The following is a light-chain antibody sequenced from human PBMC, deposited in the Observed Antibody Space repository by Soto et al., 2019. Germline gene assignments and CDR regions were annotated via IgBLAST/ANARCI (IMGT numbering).Light chain of an antibody. J-gene: IGLJ2*01. CDR1: SSNIGNNY. CDR2: DNN. V-gene: IGLV1-51*01. CDR3: GTWDSSLSAVV. Sequence: QSVLTQPPSVSAAPGQKVTISCSGSSSNIGNNYVSWYKQLPGTAPKLLIYDNNKQPSGIPDRFSGSKSGTSATLGITGLQTRDEADYYCGTWDSSLSAVVFGGGTKLTVL.